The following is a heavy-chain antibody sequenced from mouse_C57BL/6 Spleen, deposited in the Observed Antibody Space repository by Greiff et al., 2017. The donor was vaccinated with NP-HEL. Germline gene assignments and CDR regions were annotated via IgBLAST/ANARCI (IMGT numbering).Heavy chain of an antibody. J-gene: IGHJ2*01. CDR1: GYTFTDYN. D-gene: IGHD2-3*01. CDR2: INPNNGGT. CDR3: ARPWLLRDYFDY. Sequence: EVQLQQSGPELVKPGASVKMSCKASGYTFTDYNMHWVKQSHGKSLEWIGYINPNNGGTSYNQKFKGKATLTVNKSSSTAYMELRSLTSEDSAVYYCARPWLLRDYFDYWGQGTTLTVSS. V-gene: IGHV1-22*01.